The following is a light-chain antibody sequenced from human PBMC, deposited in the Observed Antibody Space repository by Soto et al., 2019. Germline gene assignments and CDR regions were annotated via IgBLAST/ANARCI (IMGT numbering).Light chain of an antibody. CDR1: SSDIGGYNY. V-gene: IGLV2-14*01. J-gene: IGLJ2*01. Sequence: QSALTQPASVSGSLGQSITISCTGTSSDIGGYNYVSWYQQHPGRAPKVMIYEVTNRPSGVSNRFSGSKSGDTASLTISGLQAEDEADYYCSSYTTSSTRVVFGGGTQLTVL. CDR2: EVT. CDR3: SSYTTSSTRVV.